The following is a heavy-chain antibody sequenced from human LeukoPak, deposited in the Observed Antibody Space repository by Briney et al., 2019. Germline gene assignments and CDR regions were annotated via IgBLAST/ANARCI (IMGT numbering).Heavy chain of an antibody. CDR2: ISGSGGST. CDR1: GFTFSSYG. J-gene: IGHJ4*02. V-gene: IGHV3-23*01. D-gene: IGHD1-26*01. CDR3: AKGLKWELLGYFDY. Sequence: GGSLRLSCAASGFTFSSYGMSWVRQAPGKGLEWVSAISGSGGSTYYADSLKGRLTISRDNSKDTLYLQMNSLRAEDTAVYYCAKGLKWELLGYFDYWGQGTLVTVSS.